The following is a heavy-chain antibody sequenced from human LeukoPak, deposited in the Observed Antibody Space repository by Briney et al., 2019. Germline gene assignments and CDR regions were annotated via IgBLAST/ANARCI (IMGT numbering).Heavy chain of an antibody. D-gene: IGHD3-10*01. J-gene: IGHJ5*02. V-gene: IGHV3-7*04. CDR1: GFTFSNAW. Sequence: GGSLRLSCAASGFTFSNAWMSWVRQAPGKGLEWVASMNEDGGEIHYVDSVKGRFTISRDNAKNSLYLQMNSLTAEDTAVHYCVRAHHPGGWFDPWGQGTLVTVSS. CDR2: MNEDGGEI. CDR3: VRAHHPGGWFDP.